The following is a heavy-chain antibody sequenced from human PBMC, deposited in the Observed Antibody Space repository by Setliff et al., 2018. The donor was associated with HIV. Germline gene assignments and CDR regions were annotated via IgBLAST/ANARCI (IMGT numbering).Heavy chain of an antibody. CDR3: ARDPTTVMDYFDY. D-gene: IGHD4-17*01. V-gene: IGHV1-69*10. CDR2: IVPILGIA. J-gene: IGHJ4*02. CDR1: GGTFTNSA. Sequence: SVKVSCKASGGTFTNSAIGWVRQAPGQGLEWMGAIVPILGIANSAQKFQGRVTITTDESTNTAYMELSSLRSEDTAVYYCARDPTTVMDYFDYWGQGTLVTVSS.